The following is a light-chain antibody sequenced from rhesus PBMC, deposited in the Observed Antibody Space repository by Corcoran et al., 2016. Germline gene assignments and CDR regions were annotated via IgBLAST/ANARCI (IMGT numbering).Light chain of an antibody. CDR2: GAS. J-gene: IGKJ4*01. CDR1: QSVSSS. CDR3: QQCTPCPLT. Sequence: EIVMTQSPATLSLSPGERATLSCRASQSVSSSLAWYKQQPGQAPRLLIYGASSRATGIPDKFSGSGSGTYFTLTISSLEPEYVVIYYFQQCTPCPLTFGGVTKVELK. V-gene: IGKV3-24*03.